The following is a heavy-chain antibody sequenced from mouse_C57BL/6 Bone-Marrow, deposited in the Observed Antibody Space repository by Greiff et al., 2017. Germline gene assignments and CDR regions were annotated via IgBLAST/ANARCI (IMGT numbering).Heavy chain of an antibody. D-gene: IGHD2-5*01. CDR1: GFSLTSYG. Sequence: VQVVESGPGLVQPSQILSITCTVSGFSLTSYGVHWVRQSPGKGLEWLGVIWRGGSTDYNAAFMSRLSITKDNSKSQVFFKMNSLQADDTAIYYCAKRLYYSNYPYAMDYWGQGTSVTVSS. J-gene: IGHJ4*01. V-gene: IGHV2-5*01. CDR3: AKRLYYSNYPYAMDY. CDR2: IWRGGST.